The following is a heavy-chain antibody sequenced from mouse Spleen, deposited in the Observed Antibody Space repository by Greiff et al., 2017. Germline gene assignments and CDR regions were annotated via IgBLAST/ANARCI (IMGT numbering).Heavy chain of an antibody. Sequence: EVQLVESGGGLVKPGGSLKLSCAASGFTFSDYGMHWVRQAPEKGLEWVAYISSGSSTIYYADTVKGRFTISRDNAKNTLFLQMTSLRSEDTAMYYCAWRGGTAGYFDVWGTGTTVTVSS. J-gene: IGHJ1*03. CDR3: AWRGGTAGYFDV. V-gene: IGHV5-17*01. CDR2: ISSGSSTI. CDR1: GFTFSDYG. D-gene: IGHD1-2*01.